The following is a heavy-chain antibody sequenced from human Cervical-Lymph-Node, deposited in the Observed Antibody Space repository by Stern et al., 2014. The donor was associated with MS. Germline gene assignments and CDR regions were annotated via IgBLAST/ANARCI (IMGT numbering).Heavy chain of an antibody. D-gene: IGHD3-16*02. CDR1: GGNISNYT. Sequence: VQLVESGAEVKQPGSSVKVSCKASGGNISNYTIGWVRQAPGQGLEWMGGIIPMFGIANYAEKFQDRVTITADESTSTAYMDLSSLRSEDTAVYYCARATSDYIWGTYRFLDSWGQGTLVIVSS. J-gene: IGHJ4*02. CDR2: IIPMFGIA. CDR3: ARATSDYIWGTYRFLDS. V-gene: IGHV1-69*01.